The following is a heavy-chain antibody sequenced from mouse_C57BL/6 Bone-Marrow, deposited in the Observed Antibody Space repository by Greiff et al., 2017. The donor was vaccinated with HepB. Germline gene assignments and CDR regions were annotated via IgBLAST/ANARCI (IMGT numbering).Heavy chain of an antibody. J-gene: IGHJ2*01. D-gene: IGHD1-1*01. CDR2: INPYNGGT. Sequence: VQLQQSGPVLVKPGASVKMSCKASGYTFTDYYMNWVKQSHGKSLEWIGVINPYNGGTSYNQKFKGKATLTVDKSSSTAYMELNSLTSEDSAVYYCARSGYYGSSYDWGQGTTLTVSS. V-gene: IGHV1-19*01. CDR1: GYTFTDYY. CDR3: ARSGYYGSSYD.